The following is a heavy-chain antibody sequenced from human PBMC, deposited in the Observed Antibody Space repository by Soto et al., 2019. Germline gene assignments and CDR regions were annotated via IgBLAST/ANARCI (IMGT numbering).Heavy chain of an antibody. J-gene: IGHJ4*02. D-gene: IGHD5-18*01. Sequence: QVQLVESGGAVVQPGKSLRLSCAASGFTFSRYGMYWVRQAPGKGLEWVAAISYDGSNNYHADSVKGRFTISRDNSKNTLYLQLTRLRTEDTAVYYCANDIVKYTYGACDYWGQGVLVTVSS. CDR1: GFTFSRYG. V-gene: IGHV3-30*18. CDR3: ANDIVKYTYGACDY. CDR2: ISYDGSNN.